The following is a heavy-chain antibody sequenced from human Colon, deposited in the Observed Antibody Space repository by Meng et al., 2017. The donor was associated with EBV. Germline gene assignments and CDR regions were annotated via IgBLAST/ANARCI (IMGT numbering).Heavy chain of an antibody. V-gene: IGHV4-39*01. D-gene: IGHD3-10*01. CDR1: GGSISSSHYY. CDR3: ARRRGGSGRDC. CDR2: IYHSGST. Sequence: HLHRMEPGPGLGKPSETLSLTGTVSGGSISSSHYYWGWVRQPPGKGLQWIGTIYHSGSTSYNPSLQSRVTMFVDTSKNQFSLMLTSVTATDTAVYYCARRRGGSGRDCWGQGTLVTVSS. J-gene: IGHJ4*02.